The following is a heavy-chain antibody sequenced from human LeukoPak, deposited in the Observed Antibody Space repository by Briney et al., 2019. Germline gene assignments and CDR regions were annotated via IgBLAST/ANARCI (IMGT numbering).Heavy chain of an antibody. J-gene: IGHJ3*02. V-gene: IGHV3-23*01. Sequence: GGSLRLSCAASGFTFSSYAMSWVRQAPGKGLEWVSAISGSGGSTYYADSVKGRFTISRDNSKNTLYLQMNSLRAEDTAVCYCAKDSSGYPAFDIWGQGTMVTVSS. D-gene: IGHD3-22*01. CDR1: GFTFSSYA. CDR3: AKDSSGYPAFDI. CDR2: ISGSGGST.